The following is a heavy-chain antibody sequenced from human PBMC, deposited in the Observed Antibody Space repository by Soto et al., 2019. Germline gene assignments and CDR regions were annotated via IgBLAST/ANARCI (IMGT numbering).Heavy chain of an antibody. CDR2: ISSSGSTI. V-gene: IGHV3-11*01. CDR1: GFTFSDYY. J-gene: IGHJ6*02. Sequence: PGGYLRLSCAASGFTFSDYYMSWIRQAPGKGLEWVSYISSSGSTIYYADSVKGRFTISRDNAKNSLYLQMNSLRAEDTAVYYCARYLHYYYYGMDVWGQGTTVTVSS. CDR3: ARYLHYYYYGMDV.